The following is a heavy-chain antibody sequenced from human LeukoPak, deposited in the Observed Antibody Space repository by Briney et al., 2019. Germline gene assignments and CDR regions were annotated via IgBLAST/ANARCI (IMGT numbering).Heavy chain of an antibody. D-gene: IGHD3-22*01. CDR3: AREYYYDSSGYGEYYFDY. V-gene: IGHV1-18*01. CDR1: GYTFTSYG. Sequence: VKVSCKASGYTFTSYGISWVRQAPGQGLEWMGWISAYNGNTNYAQKLQGRVTMTTDTSTSTAYMELRSLRSDDTAVYYCAREYYYDSSGYGEYYFDYWGQGPWSPSPQ. J-gene: IGHJ4*02. CDR2: ISAYNGNT.